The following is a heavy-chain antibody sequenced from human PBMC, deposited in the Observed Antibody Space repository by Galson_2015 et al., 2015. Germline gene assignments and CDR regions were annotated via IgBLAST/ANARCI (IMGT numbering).Heavy chain of an antibody. D-gene: IGHD1-7*01. CDR3: ARILTGTRGPGGYFDY. CDR1: GYTFTSYG. J-gene: IGHJ4*02. CDR2: ISAYNGNT. Sequence: SVKVSCKASGYTFTSYGISWVRQAPGQGLEWMGWISAYNGNTNYAQKLQGRVTMTTDTSTSTAYMELRSLRSDDTAVYYCARILTGTRGPGGYFDYWGQGTLVTVSS. V-gene: IGHV1-18*01.